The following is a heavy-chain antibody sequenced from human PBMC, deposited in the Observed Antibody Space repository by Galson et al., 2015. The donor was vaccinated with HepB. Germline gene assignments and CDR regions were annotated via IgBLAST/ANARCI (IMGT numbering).Heavy chain of an antibody. J-gene: IGHJ4*02. Sequence: LRLSCAASGFTFSSYGMHWVRQAPGKGLEWVAVIWYDGSNKYYADSVKGRFTISRDNSKNTLYLQMNSLRAEDTAVYYCARDMSPKRIAAAGAVHFDYWGQGTLVTVSS. CDR2: IWYDGSNK. CDR1: GFTFSSYG. V-gene: IGHV3-33*08. D-gene: IGHD6-13*01. CDR3: ARDMSPKRIAAAGAVHFDY.